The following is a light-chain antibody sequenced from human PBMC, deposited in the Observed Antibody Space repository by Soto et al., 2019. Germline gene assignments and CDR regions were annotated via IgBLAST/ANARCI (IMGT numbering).Light chain of an antibody. J-gene: IGLJ3*02. CDR1: SSDVGYYNY. Sequence: QSALTQPPSASGSPGQSVTISCTGTSSDVGYYNYVSWYQHHPGKAPKLIIYEVTNRPSGVPDRFSGSKSGNTASLSVSGLQTEDEPDYYCSSFTRSKTWVFGGGTQLTVL. CDR3: SSFTRSKTWV. V-gene: IGLV2-8*01. CDR2: EVT.